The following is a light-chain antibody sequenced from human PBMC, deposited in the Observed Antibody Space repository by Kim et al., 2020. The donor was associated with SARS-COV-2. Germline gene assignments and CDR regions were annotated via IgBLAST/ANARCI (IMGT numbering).Light chain of an antibody. V-gene: IGLV2-14*03. Sequence: QSITISCTGTSSGVGDYNYVSWYQRHPGKAPKLIITDVSNRPSGVSSRFSGSKSGNTAYLTISGLQDEDEADYYCCSYARGSAYVFGTGTKVTVL. CDR3: CSYARGSAYV. CDR1: SSGVGDYNY. CDR2: DVS. J-gene: IGLJ1*01.